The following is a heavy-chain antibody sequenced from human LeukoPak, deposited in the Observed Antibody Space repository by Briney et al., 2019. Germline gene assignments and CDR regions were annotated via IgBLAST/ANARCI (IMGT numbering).Heavy chain of an antibody. CDR1: GFTFDDYA. CDR3: AKGPGAYYYYYGMDV. Sequence: GRSLRLSCAASGFTFDDYAMHWVRHAPGKGLEWVSGISWNSGSIGYADSVKGRFTIPRDNAKNSLYLQMNSLRAEDTALYYCAKGPGAYYYYYGMDVWGQGTTVTVSS. CDR2: ISWNSGSI. V-gene: IGHV3-9*01. J-gene: IGHJ6*02.